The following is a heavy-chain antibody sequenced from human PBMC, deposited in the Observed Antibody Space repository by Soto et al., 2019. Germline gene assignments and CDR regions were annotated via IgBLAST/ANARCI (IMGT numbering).Heavy chain of an antibody. D-gene: IGHD6-19*01. CDR3: ATIAVAGTRFVDY. CDR1: GGSISSSSYY. V-gene: IGHV4-39*01. CDR2: IYYSGST. Sequence: SETLSLTCTVSGGSISSSSYYWGWIRQPPGKGLEWIGSIYYSGSTYYNPSLKSRVTISVDTSKNQFSLKLSSVTAADTAVYYCATIAVAGTRFVDYWGQGTLVTVSS. J-gene: IGHJ4*02.